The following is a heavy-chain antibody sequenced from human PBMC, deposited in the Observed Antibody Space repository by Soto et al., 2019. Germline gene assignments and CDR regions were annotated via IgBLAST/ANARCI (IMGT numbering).Heavy chain of an antibody. J-gene: IGHJ4*02. Sequence: GESLKISCKHSGFNFPTFWIAWVRQMPGKGLEWMGTIYPDDSDTRYSPSFQGQVTISADKSIQTAYLQWGSLKASDSAIYYCARVTNWNFEYWGQGILVTVSS. CDR1: GFNFPTFW. D-gene: IGHD1-20*01. V-gene: IGHV5-51*01. CDR2: IYPDDSDT. CDR3: ARVTNWNFEY.